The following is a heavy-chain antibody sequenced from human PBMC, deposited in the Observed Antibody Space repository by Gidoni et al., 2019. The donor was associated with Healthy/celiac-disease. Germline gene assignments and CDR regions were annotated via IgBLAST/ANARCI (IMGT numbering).Heavy chain of an antibody. CDR3: ARDRTVLRYFDSYFDY. D-gene: IGHD3-9*01. CDR1: GSTLSSDW. V-gene: IGHV3-7*05. Sequence: EVQLVESGGGLVQPGGSLRLSWPASGSTLSSDWMSWVRQAPGKGLEWVANMKQDGSEKYYVDSGRGRFTISRDNAKNSLYLQMNSLRAEDTAVYYCARDRTVLRYFDSYFDYWGQGTLVTVSS. J-gene: IGHJ4*02. CDR2: MKQDGSEK.